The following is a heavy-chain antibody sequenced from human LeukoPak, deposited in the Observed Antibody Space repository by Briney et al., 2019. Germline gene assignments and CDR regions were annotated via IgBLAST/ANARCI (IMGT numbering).Heavy chain of an antibody. CDR1: AFSFSTYD. J-gene: IGHJ4*02. D-gene: IGHD3-22*01. V-gene: IGHV3-48*03. CDR3: ARDLQFYYDTSGYYSPSHYFVS. CDR2: ISSSGGAI. Sequence: PGGSLRLSCAAPAFSFSTYDMNWVRQAPGKGLEGVSYISSSGGAIYYADAVKGRFTISRDNAKNSLFLQMNSLRAEDTAVYYCARDLQFYYDTSGYYSPSHYFVSWGQGSLVTVSS.